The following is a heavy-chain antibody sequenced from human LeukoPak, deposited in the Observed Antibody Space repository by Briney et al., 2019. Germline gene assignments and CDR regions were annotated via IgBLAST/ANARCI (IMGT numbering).Heavy chain of an antibody. CDR2: VFHSGST. CDR3: ARDVRARTYSGYENWFDP. Sequence: SETLSLTCTVSGGSVSSYYWSWIRQPPGKGLEWIGYVFHSGSTNYNPSLKSRVTISVDTSKNQFSLKLSSVTAADTAVYYCARDVRARTYSGYENWFDPWGQGTLVTVSS. J-gene: IGHJ5*02. D-gene: IGHD5-12*01. V-gene: IGHV4-59*02. CDR1: GGSVSSYY.